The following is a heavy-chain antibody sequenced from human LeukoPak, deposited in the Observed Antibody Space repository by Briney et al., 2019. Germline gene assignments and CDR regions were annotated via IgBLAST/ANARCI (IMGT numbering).Heavy chain of an antibody. V-gene: IGHV4-59*01. CDR3: ARHRGPLGFLEWSTYYFDY. CDR1: AVSISSYY. D-gene: IGHD3-3*01. Sequence: PETLSLTGTVSAVSISSYYWSWIRQPPGKGLEWIWYIYYSGSTNDNPSLKSRATISVETSTNQYCLKRSSWSPAETAVYYCARHRGPLGFLEWSTYYFDYWGEGTLVSVSS. CDR2: IYYSGST. J-gene: IGHJ4*02.